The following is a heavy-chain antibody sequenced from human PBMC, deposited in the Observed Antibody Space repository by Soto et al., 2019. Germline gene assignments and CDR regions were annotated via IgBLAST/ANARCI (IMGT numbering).Heavy chain of an antibody. CDR1: GYTFTSYD. CDR2: MNPNSGNP. J-gene: IGHJ4*02. V-gene: IGHV1-8*01. Sequence: GDSVKVSCKASGYTFTSYDINWVRQATGQGLDWMGLMNPNSGNPGYAQKFQGRVTMTRNPPKSTAYMERSSLRSEDTAVYYCARVGGRSSPPDFDYWGQGTLVTVSS. CDR3: ARVGGRSSPPDFDY. D-gene: IGHD2-15*01.